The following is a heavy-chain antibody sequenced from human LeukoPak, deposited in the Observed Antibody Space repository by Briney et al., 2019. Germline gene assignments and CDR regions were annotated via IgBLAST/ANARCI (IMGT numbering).Heavy chain of an antibody. CDR3: ARESYPSWFDP. J-gene: IGHJ5*02. Sequence: PSETLSLTCTVSGGSISSYYWSWIRQPPGKGLEWIGYIYYSGSTYYNPSLKSRVTISVDTSKNQFSLKLSSVTAADTAVYYCARESYPSWFDPWGQGTLVTVSS. D-gene: IGHD2-2*01. CDR1: GGSISSYY. V-gene: IGHV4-59*12. CDR2: IYYSGST.